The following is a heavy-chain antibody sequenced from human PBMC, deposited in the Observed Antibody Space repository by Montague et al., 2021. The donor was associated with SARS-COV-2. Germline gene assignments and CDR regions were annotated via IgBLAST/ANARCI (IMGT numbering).Heavy chain of an antibody. J-gene: IGHJ3*02. V-gene: IGHV4-59*13. CDR1: GGSISTYY. CDR3: ASGKGRSPDAFDI. CDR2: SYYSGNP. D-gene: IGHD1-1*01. Sequence: SETLSLTCTVSGGSISTYYWSWIRHSPAQGLEWVGYSYYSGNPNSNPSLTIRLSMSVDTSKTQFSLDLSAVSAADTAVLFCASGKGRSPDAFDIWGQGITVTVSS.